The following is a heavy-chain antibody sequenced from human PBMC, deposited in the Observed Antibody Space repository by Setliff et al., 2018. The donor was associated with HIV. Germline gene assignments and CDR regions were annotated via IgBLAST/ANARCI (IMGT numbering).Heavy chain of an antibody. V-gene: IGHV4-59*04. J-gene: IGHJ5*02. CDR1: GGSISSHY. D-gene: IGHD3-3*01. CDR3: ARVWLHYDADILRFDP. CDR2: IYHSGST. Sequence: PSETLSLTCTVSGGSISSHYWSWIRQPPGRGLEWIGHIYHSGSTYFNPSLRSRLTMSIDTSRNQFSLKLDSVTAADTAVYYCARVWLHYDADILRFDPWGQGILVTVSS.